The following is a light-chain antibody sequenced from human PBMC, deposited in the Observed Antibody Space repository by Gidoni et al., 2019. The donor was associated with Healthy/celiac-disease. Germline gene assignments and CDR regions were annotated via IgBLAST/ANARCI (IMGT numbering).Light chain of an antibody. CDR3: QAWDSSHVV. V-gene: IGLV3-1*01. CDR1: KLGDKY. CDR2: QDS. Sequence: SYELTQPPPVSVSPGQTGSITCSGDKLGDKYACWYQQKPGQSPVLVIYQDSKRPSGIPERFSGSNSGNTATLTISGTQAMDEADYYCQAWDSSHVVFGGGTKLTVL. J-gene: IGLJ2*01.